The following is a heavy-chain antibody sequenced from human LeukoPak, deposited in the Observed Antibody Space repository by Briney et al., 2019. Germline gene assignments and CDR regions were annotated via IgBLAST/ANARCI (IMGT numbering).Heavy chain of an antibody. CDR1: GGSISGFF. Sequence: PSETLSLTCTVWGGSISGFFWSWIRQPPGKGLEWIGYIYSSGSTNYSPTLKSRVTISEDKSKNQFSLNLRSVTAADTAVYYCARQGAVGGTYHYYGLDVWGQGITVTVS. CDR3: ARQGAVGGTYHYYGLDV. D-gene: IGHD6-19*01. CDR2: IYSSGST. V-gene: IGHV4-59*08. J-gene: IGHJ6*02.